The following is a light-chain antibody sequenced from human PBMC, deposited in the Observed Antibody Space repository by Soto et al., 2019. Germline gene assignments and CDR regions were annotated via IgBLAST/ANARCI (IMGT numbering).Light chain of an antibody. J-gene: IGKJ5*01. Sequence: VMTQSPLSLPVTLGQPASISCRSNQSLVHSDGIAYFSWFQQRPGRSPRRLIYKVSNRDSGVPARFSGSGSGTDFALKISRVEAEDVGVYYCMVGNQWLIRFGPGTRMEIK. CDR2: KVS. CDR3: MVGNQWLIR. V-gene: IGKV2-30*02. CDR1: QSLVHSDGIAY.